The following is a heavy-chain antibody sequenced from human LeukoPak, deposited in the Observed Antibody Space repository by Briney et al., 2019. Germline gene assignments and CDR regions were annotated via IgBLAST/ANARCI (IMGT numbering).Heavy chain of an antibody. Sequence: GESLKISCKGSGYKFTNYWIVWVRQMPGKGLEWMGIIYPDDSNTRYSPSFQGQVTISVDKSFSTAYLQWNSLKASDTAMYYCALQPGYCSSASCSHFDFWGQGTLVTVSS. V-gene: IGHV5-51*01. CDR1: GYKFTNYW. CDR3: ALQPGYCSSASCSHFDF. D-gene: IGHD2-2*01. J-gene: IGHJ4*02. CDR2: IYPDDSNT.